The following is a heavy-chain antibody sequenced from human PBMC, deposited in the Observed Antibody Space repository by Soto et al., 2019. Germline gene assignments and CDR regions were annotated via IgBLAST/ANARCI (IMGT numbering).Heavy chain of an antibody. D-gene: IGHD2-15*01. CDR1: GYTFTSYA. Sequence: QVQLVQSGAEVKKPGASVKVSCKASGYTFTSYAMHWVRQAPGQRLEWMGWINAGNGNTKYSQKFQGRVTITRDTSASTAHMELSSLRSEDTAVYYCARDLGGWPEYWGQGTLVTVSS. J-gene: IGHJ4*02. CDR2: INAGNGNT. CDR3: ARDLGGWPEY. V-gene: IGHV1-3*01.